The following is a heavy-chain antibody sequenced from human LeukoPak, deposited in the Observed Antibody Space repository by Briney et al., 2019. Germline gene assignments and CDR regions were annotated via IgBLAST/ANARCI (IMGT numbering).Heavy chain of an antibody. CDR3: AKDASSGWPNWFDP. J-gene: IGHJ5*02. Sequence: GGSLRLSCAASGFTFSTYAMTWVRQAPGKGLEWVSAISGSGGSTYYADSVKGRLTISRDNSKNTLYLQMNSLRAEDTAVYYCAKDASSGWPNWFDPWGQGTLVTVSS. D-gene: IGHD6-19*01. CDR1: GFTFSTYA. CDR2: ISGSGGST. V-gene: IGHV3-23*01.